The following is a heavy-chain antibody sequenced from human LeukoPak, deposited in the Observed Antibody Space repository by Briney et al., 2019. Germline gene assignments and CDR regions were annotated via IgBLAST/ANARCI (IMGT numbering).Heavy chain of an antibody. D-gene: IGHD2-2*01. V-gene: IGHV4-30-2*01. CDR3: AGSIAVVPYPAFDI. Sequence: SETLSLTCAVSGGSISSGGYSWSWIRQPPGKGLEWIGYIYHSGSTYYNPSLKSRVTISVDRSKNQFSLKLSSVTAADTAVYYCAGSIAVVPYPAFDIWGQGTMVTVSS. CDR2: IYHSGST. CDR1: GGSISSGGYS. J-gene: IGHJ3*02.